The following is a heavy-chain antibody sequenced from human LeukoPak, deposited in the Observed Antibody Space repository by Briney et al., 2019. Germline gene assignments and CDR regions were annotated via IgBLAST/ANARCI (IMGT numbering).Heavy chain of an antibody. D-gene: IGHD3-22*01. J-gene: IGHJ2*01. Sequence: GASVKVSCKASGGTFSSYAISWVRQAPGQGLEWMGRIIPILGIANYAQKFQGRVTITADKSTSTAYMELSSLRSEDTAVYYCARERERDSSGYYENVHWYFDLWGRGTLVTVSS. V-gene: IGHV1-69*04. CDR1: GGTFSSYA. CDR2: IIPILGIA. CDR3: ARERERDSSGYYENVHWYFDL.